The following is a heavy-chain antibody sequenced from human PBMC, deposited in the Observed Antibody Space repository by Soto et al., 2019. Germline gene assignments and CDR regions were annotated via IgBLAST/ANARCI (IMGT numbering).Heavy chain of an antibody. CDR2: IWYDGSNK. CDR3: ARDRERWLRYFDY. V-gene: IGHV3-33*01. D-gene: IGHD5-12*01. Sequence: SGGSLRLSCAASGFTFSSYGMHWVRQAPGKGLEWVAVIWYDGSNKYYADSVKGRFTISRDNSKNTLYLQMNSLRAEDTAVYYCARDRERWLRYFDYWGQGTLVTVSS. J-gene: IGHJ4*02. CDR1: GFTFSSYG.